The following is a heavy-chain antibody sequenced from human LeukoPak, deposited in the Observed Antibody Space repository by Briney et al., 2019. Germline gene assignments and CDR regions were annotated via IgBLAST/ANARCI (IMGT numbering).Heavy chain of an antibody. V-gene: IGHV3-21*01. J-gene: IGHJ5*02. CDR1: GFTFNRYN. CDR2: ISSSSSYI. Sequence: GGSLRLSCAASGFTFNRYNMNWVRRAPGKGLEWVSSISSSSSYIYYADSVRGRFTISRENEKNSLYMKMKSVRAEDTAVYSCARGADGVSSNSRGWFDPWGQGTLVTVSS. D-gene: IGHD2-15*01. CDR3: ARGADGVSSNSRGWFDP.